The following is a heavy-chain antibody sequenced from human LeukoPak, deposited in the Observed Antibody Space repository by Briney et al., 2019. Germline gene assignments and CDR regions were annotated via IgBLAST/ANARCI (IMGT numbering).Heavy chain of an antibody. CDR1: GFTFSSYG. D-gene: IGHD5-24*01. Sequence: GGSLRLSCAASGFTFSSYGMSWVRQAPGKGLEWVSAISGSGGSTYHADSVKGRFTISRDNSKNTLYLQMNSLRAEDTAVYYCAKAKMAAVTFDYWGQGTLVTVSS. CDR2: ISGSGGST. J-gene: IGHJ4*02. V-gene: IGHV3-23*01. CDR3: AKAKMAAVTFDY.